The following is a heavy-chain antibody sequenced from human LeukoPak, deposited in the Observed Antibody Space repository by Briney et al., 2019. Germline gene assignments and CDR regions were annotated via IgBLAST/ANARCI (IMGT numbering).Heavy chain of an antibody. CDR2: ISSSGSTI. CDR1: GVTFSDYY. Sequence: GGSLRLSCAASGVTFSDYYMSWIRQAPGKGLEWVSYISSSGSTIYYADSVKGRFTISRDNAKNSLYLQMNSLRAEDTAVYYCARDTLLGVTLPLYYYYGMDVWGQGTTVTVPS. CDR3: ARDTLLGVTLPLYYYYGMDV. J-gene: IGHJ6*02. V-gene: IGHV3-11*01. D-gene: IGHD2-21*02.